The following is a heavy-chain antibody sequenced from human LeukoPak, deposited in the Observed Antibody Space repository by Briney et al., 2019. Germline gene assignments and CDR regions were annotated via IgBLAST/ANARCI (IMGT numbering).Heavy chain of an antibody. CDR1: GFTFDDYA. D-gene: IGHD3-10*01. Sequence: PGRSLRLSCAASGFTFDDYAMHWVRHAPGKGLEWVSGITWNSGSIGYADSVKGRFTISRDNAKSSLYLQMNSLRAEDTAFYYCVKDIRGYYYYGTDVWGQGTTVTVSS. CDR2: ITWNSGSI. J-gene: IGHJ6*02. V-gene: IGHV3-9*01. CDR3: VKDIRGYYYYGTDV.